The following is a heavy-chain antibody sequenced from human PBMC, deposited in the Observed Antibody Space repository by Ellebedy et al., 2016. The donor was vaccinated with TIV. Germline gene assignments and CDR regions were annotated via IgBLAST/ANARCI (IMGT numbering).Heavy chain of an antibody. CDR3: ARGDKYYYESSGYYYTY. CDR2: INPSGGDT. J-gene: IGHJ4*02. V-gene: IGHV1-46*01. CDR1: GYTFTSYF. D-gene: IGHD3-22*01. Sequence: ASAKVSCKASGYTFTSYFMYWVRQAPGQGLEWMGIINPSGGDTNYAQRFQGRVTMTRDTSTSTVYMELSSLRSEDTAVYYCARGDKYYYESSGYYYTYWGQGTLVAVSS.